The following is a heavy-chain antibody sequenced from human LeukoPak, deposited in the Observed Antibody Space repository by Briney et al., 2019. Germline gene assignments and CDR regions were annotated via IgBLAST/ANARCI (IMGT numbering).Heavy chain of an antibody. CDR1: GFTFSSYA. CDR3: AKAGYYYDSSGWGAFDI. D-gene: IGHD3-22*01. J-gene: IGHJ3*02. Sequence: GGSLRLSCAASGFTFSSYAMSWVRQAPGKGLEWVSAISGSGGSTYYADSVKGRFTISRDNSKNTLYLQMNSLRAEDTAVYYCAKAGYYYDSSGWGAFDIWGQGTMVTVSS. V-gene: IGHV3-23*01. CDR2: ISGSGGST.